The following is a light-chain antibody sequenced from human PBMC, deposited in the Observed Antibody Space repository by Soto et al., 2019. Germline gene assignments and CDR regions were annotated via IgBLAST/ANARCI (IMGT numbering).Light chain of an antibody. V-gene: IGLV2-23*02. Sequence: QSALTQPASVSGSPGQSITISCTGTSSDIGRYNYVSWYQQHPGKAPKVMIYDVSNRPSGVSDRFSGSKSGNTASLTISGLQAEDEADYYCCSYAGSSLYVFGTGTKLTVL. CDR2: DVS. CDR1: SSDIGRYNY. CDR3: CSYAGSSLYV. J-gene: IGLJ1*01.